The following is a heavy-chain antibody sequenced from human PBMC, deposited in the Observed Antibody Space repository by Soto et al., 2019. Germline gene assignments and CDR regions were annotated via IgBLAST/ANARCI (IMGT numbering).Heavy chain of an antibody. J-gene: IGHJ6*02. CDR1: GGSISSDYYH. D-gene: IGHD2-21*02. V-gene: IGHV4-30-4*08. CDR3: ASEDDGGDSLDV. Sequence: QVQLQQSGPGLVKPSQTLSLTCTVSGGSISSDYYHWTWIRQSPGKGLEWIVYIHHSGSILYNPSLTSRVTISVDTSKTQFSLHLSSVTAADTAVYFCASEDDGGDSLDVWGQGTTVTVSS. CDR2: IHHSGSI.